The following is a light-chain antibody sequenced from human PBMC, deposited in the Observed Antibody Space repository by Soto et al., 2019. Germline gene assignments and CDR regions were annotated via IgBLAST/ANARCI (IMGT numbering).Light chain of an antibody. CDR2: DAS. V-gene: IGKV3-11*01. J-gene: IGKJ4*01. Sequence: EIVLTQSPATLSLSPGERASLSCRASQSVSSYLAWYQQKPGQAPRLLIYDASTRATGISARFSGSGYGTEFTLTISSLQSEDFAVYFCQQCRNWPLTFGGGTKVDIK. CDR1: QSVSSY. CDR3: QQCRNWPLT.